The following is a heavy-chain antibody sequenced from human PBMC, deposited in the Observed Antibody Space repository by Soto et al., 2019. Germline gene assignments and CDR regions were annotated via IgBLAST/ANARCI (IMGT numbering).Heavy chain of an antibody. Sequence: QDQLVQSGAEVKKPGASVKVSCKASGYTFNNYGISWVRQAPGQGLEWMGWISAYNGNRNYAQKFQGRVSMTTETSTSTAYMELRSLRSDDTAVYYCARGASHYYYYYGMDVWGQGTMVTVSS. J-gene: IGHJ6*02. CDR1: GYTFNNYG. CDR3: ARGASHYYYYYGMDV. CDR2: ISAYNGNR. V-gene: IGHV1-18*01.